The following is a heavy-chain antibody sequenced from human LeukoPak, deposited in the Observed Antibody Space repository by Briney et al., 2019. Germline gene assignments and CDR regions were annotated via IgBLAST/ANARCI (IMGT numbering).Heavy chain of an antibody. Sequence: SETLSLTCAVSGYSISSGYYWGWIRQPPGKGLEWIRSIYHSGSTYYNPSLKSRVTISVDTSKNQFSLKLSSVTAADTAVYYCARDPTPYSLWFGELLISWFDPWGQGTLVTVSS. V-gene: IGHV4-38-2*01. CDR1: GYSISSGYY. J-gene: IGHJ5*02. D-gene: IGHD3-10*01. CDR2: IYHSGST. CDR3: ARDPTPYSLWFGELLISWFDP.